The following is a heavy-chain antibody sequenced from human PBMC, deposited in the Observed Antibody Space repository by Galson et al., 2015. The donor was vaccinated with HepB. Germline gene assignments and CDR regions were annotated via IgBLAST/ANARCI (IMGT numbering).Heavy chain of an antibody. CDR3: ARAPRYCSSTSCYYYYGMDV. CDR2: IYSGGST. D-gene: IGHD2-2*01. J-gene: IGHJ6*02. V-gene: IGHV3-53*01. Sequence: SLRLSCAASGFTVSSNYMSWVRQAPGKGLEWVSVIYSGGSTYYADSVKGRFTISRDNSKDTLYLQMNSLRAEDTAVYYCARAPRYCSSTSCYYYYGMDVWGQGTTVTVSS. CDR1: GFTVSSNY.